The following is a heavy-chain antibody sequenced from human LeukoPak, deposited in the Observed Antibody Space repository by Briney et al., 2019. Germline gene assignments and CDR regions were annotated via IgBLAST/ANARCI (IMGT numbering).Heavy chain of an antibody. J-gene: IGHJ4*02. CDR1: GFTFSSYS. CDR2: ISSSSYI. CDR3: ARVRYYYDSSGYCFDY. Sequence: GGSLRLSCAASGFTFSSYSMNWVRQAPGKGLEWVSSISSSSYIYYADSVKGRFTISRDNAKNSLYLQMNSLRAEDTAVYYCARVRYYYDSSGYCFDYWGQGTLVTVSS. D-gene: IGHD3-22*01. V-gene: IGHV3-21*01.